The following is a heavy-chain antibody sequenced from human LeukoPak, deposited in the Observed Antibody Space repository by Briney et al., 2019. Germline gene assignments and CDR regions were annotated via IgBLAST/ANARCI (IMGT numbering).Heavy chain of an antibody. J-gene: IGHJ3*02. CDR3: ARGEAVAGPGNAFDI. D-gene: IGHD6-19*01. CDR2: ISSSSSYT. CDR1: GFTFSDYY. Sequence: GGSLRLSCAASGFTFSDYYMSWIRQAPGKGLEWVSYISSSSSYTNYADSVKGRFTISRDNAKNSLYLQMNSLRAEDTAVYYCARGEAVAGPGNAFDICGQGTRVTVSS. V-gene: IGHV3-11*06.